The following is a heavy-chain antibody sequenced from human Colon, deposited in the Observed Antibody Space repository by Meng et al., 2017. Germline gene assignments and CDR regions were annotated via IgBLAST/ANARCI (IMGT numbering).Heavy chain of an antibody. CDR2: IKSKTDGGTT. Sequence: EVQLVESGGGLVKPGGSLRLSCAASGFTFSNAWMSWVRQAPGKGLEWVGRIKSKTDGGTTDYAAPVKGRFTISRDDSKNTLYLQMNSLKTEDTAVYYCTSHCSGGSCCSSFDYWGQGTLVTVSS. CDR3: TSHCSGGSCCSSFDY. CDR1: GFTFSNAW. V-gene: IGHV3-15*01. J-gene: IGHJ4*02. D-gene: IGHD2-15*01.